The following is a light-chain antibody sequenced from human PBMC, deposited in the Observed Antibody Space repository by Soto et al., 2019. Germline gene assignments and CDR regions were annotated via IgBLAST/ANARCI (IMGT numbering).Light chain of an antibody. J-gene: IGLJ1*01. V-gene: IGLV2-23*02. Sequence: QSALPQPASVSVSPGQSITISCTGTSSDVGSYNLVSWYQQHPGKAPKLIIYEVTKRPSGVSNRFSGSKSGNAASLTISGLQAEDESDYYCCSYAGSSTYVFGTGTKVTVL. CDR1: SSDVGSYNL. CDR3: CSYAGSSTYV. CDR2: EVT.